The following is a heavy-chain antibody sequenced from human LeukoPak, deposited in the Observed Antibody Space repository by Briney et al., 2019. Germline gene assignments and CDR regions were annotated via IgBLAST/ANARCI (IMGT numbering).Heavy chain of an antibody. CDR3: AKDGGNGNDYGFDY. Sequence: GGSLRLSCAASGFTFSSYAMSWVRQAPGKGLEWVSAISGSGGSTYYADSVKGRFTISRDNSKNTLYLQMNSLRAEDTAEYYFAKDGGNGNDYGFDYWGQGTLVTVSS. CDR2: ISGSGGST. J-gene: IGHJ4*02. CDR1: GFTFSSYA. D-gene: IGHD4-17*01. V-gene: IGHV3-23*01.